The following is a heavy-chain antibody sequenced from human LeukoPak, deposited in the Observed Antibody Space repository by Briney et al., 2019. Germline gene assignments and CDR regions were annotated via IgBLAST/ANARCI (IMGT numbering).Heavy chain of an antibody. Sequence: GESLKISCKGSGYSFTSYWIGWVRQMPGKGLEWMGIIYPGDSDTRYSPSFQGQVTISADKSISTAYLQWSSLKASDTAMYYCARHRINPGSYYQLVHFDYWGQGTLVSVSS. CDR2: IYPGDSDT. CDR3: ARHRINPGSYYQLVHFDY. V-gene: IGHV5-51*01. CDR1: GYSFTSYW. D-gene: IGHD1-26*01. J-gene: IGHJ4*02.